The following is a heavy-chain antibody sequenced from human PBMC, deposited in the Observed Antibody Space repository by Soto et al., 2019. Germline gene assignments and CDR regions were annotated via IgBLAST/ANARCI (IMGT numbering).Heavy chain of an antibody. CDR1: GFTFSSYA. CDR3: AKDRRIVPPAIPSYGMDV. V-gene: IGHV3-23*01. D-gene: IGHD2-2*01. CDR2: ISGSGGST. J-gene: IGHJ6*01. Sequence: GGSLRLSCAASGFTFSSYAMSCVRQAPGKGLEWVSSISGSGGSTYYADSVKGRFTISRENSKNTLYLQMNSLRAEDTAVYYCAKDRRIVPPAIPSYGMDVWGQGTTVTVSS.